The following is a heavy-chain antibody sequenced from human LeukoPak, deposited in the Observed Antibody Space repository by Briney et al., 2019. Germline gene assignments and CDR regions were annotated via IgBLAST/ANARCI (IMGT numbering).Heavy chain of an antibody. CDR1: GFTFSSYS. V-gene: IGHV3-21*01. CDR2: ISSSSYI. D-gene: IGHD3-3*01. CDR3: ARDLAYDFWSGYYTPSFDY. J-gene: IGHJ4*02. Sequence: GGSLRPSCAASGFTFSSYSMNWVRQAPGKGLEWVSSISSSSYIYYADSVKGRFTISRDNAKNSLYLQMNSLRAEDTAVYYCARDLAYDFWSGYYTPSFDYWGQGTLVTVSS.